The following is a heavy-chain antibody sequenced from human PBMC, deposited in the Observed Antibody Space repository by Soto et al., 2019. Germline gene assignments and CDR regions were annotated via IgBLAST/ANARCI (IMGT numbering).Heavy chain of an antibody. D-gene: IGHD5-12*01. CDR2: ISGSGGST. Sequence: HPGGSLRLSCAASGFTFSSYAMSWVRQAPGKGLEWVSAISGSGGSTYYADSVKGRFTISRDNSKNTLYLQMNSLRAEDTAVYYCAIAEIEMATILGTGPLGYWGQGTLVTVSS. J-gene: IGHJ4*02. CDR3: AIAEIEMATILGTGPLGY. V-gene: IGHV3-23*01. CDR1: GFTFSSYA.